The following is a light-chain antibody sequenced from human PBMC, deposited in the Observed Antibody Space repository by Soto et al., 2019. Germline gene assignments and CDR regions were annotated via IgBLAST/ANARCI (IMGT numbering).Light chain of an antibody. CDR1: QNIRAY. V-gene: IGKV3-11*01. CDR3: QQRGNWPLT. Sequence: ETVLTQSPATLSLSPGERATLSSRASQNIRAYLIWYQQKPGQAPRLLIYDASSRATGVPARFSGSGFGTDFTLIINNLEPEDFAVYYCQQRGNWPLTFGGGTKVEI. J-gene: IGKJ4*01. CDR2: DAS.